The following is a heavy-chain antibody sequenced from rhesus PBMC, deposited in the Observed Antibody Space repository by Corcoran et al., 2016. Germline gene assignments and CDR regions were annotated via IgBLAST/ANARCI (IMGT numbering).Heavy chain of an antibody. J-gene: IGHJ4*01. Sequence: DVQLVESGGGLVQPGGSLRLACAASGFPFGDYAMHWGRQSPGKGLEWVSTISNIGRTVDYADSVKGRFTVSRDNAKNSLSLQMSNLRAEDTALYYCSRDDYRSSWGQGVLVTVSS. CDR3: SRDDYRSS. V-gene: IGHV3-183*02. CDR1: GFPFGDYA. D-gene: IGHD4-29*01. CDR2: ISNIGRTV.